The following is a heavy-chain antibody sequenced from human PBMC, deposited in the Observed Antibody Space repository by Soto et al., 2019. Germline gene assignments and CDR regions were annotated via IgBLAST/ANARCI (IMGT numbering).Heavy chain of an antibody. CDR2: FFPIFGPA. CDR3: ASLYCGGDCYSYWYFDL. J-gene: IGHJ2*01. D-gene: IGHD2-21*02. V-gene: IGHV1-69*01. Sequence: QVQLVQSGAEGRKPGSPVKFSSKVPGATFASYAITWVRQALDKGLGWMGGFFPIFGPANYAQKFQGRVTITADESTSTAYMELSSLRSEDTAVYYCASLYCGGDCYSYWYFDLWGRGTLVTVSS. CDR1: GATFASYA.